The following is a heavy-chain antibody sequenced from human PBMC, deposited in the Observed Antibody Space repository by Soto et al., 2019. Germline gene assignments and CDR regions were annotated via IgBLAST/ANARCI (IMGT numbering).Heavy chain of an antibody. CDR1: GGSISSSSYY. V-gene: IGHV4-39*01. CDR3: ARHGSSGYIDY. D-gene: IGHD6-19*01. CDR2: IYYSGST. J-gene: IGHJ4*02. Sequence: SETLSLTCTVSGGSISSSSYYWGWIRQPPGKGLEWIGSIYYSGSTYYNPSLKSRVTISVDTSKNQFSLKLSSVTAADTAVYYCARHGSSGYIDYWGQGTLVTVSS.